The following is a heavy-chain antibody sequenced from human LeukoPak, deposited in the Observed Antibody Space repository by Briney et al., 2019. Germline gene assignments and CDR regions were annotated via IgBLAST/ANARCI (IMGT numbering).Heavy chain of an antibody. D-gene: IGHD1-1*01. CDR1: GFTVSNNY. J-gene: IGHJ3*02. Sequence: GGSLRLSCAASGFTVSNNYMTWVRQAPGKGLEWVSIIYSGGSTDYADSVKGRFTISRDNSKNTLYLQMNSLRAEDTTIYYCATVNWNAFDIWGQGTMVTVSS. V-gene: IGHV3-53*01. CDR2: IYSGGST. CDR3: ATVNWNAFDI.